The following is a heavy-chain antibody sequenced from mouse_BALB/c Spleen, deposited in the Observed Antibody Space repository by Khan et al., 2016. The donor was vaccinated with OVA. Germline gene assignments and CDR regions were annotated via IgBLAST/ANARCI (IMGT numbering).Heavy chain of an antibody. Sequence: EVELVESGGGLVKPEGSLKLSCAASGFNFSDYYMYWVRQPPEKRLEWVATIRDTSTYTYYMDNLKGRFTISRDDAKTNLSLQMSSMNSEDTAIYYCAIGHYGNPFAYWGQGTLVTVSP. V-gene: IGHV5-4*02. CDR1: GFNFSDYY. CDR3: AIGHYGNPFAY. D-gene: IGHD2-1*01. J-gene: IGHJ3*01. CDR2: IRDTSTYT.